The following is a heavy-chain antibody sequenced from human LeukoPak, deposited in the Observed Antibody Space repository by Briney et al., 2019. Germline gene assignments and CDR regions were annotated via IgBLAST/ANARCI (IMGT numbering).Heavy chain of an antibody. CDR1: GGSLSSYY. CDR3: ARGIAAAGNFDN. CDR2: IYYSGST. J-gene: IGHJ4*02. D-gene: IGHD6-13*01. V-gene: IGHV4-59*01. Sequence: SETLSLTCTVSGGSLSSYYWGWIRQPPGKGLEWIGYIYYSGSTNYHPSLKSRVTISVDTSKNQFTLKLGSLTAAATAVYDCARGIAAAGNFDNWGQGTLGTVSS.